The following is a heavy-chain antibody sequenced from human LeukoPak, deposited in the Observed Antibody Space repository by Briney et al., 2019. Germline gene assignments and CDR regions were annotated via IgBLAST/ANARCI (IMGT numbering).Heavy chain of an antibody. D-gene: IGHD2-21*01. CDR3: AKDEGSLWWPGGFDY. J-gene: IGHJ4*02. CDR1: GFTFSSYG. CDR2: IRYDGSNK. V-gene: IGHV3-30*02. Sequence: PGGSLRLSCAASGFTFSSYGMHWVRQAPGKGLEWVAFIRYDGSNKYYADSVKGRFTISRDNSKNTLYLQMNSLRAEDTAVYYCAKDEGSLWWPGGFDYWGQGTLVTVSS.